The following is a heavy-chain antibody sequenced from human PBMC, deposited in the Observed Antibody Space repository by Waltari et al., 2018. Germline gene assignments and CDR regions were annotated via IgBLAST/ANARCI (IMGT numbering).Heavy chain of an antibody. CDR2: INHSGST. CDR1: GGSFSGYY. J-gene: IGHJ3*01. V-gene: IGHV4-34*01. Sequence: QVQLQQWGAGLLKPSETLSLTCAVYGGSFSGYYWSWIRQPPGKGLEWIGEINHSGSTTYNPSLKSRVTISVDTSKNQFSLKLSSVTAADTAVYYCASRASYYYDSSGTWGQGTMVTVSS. D-gene: IGHD3-22*01. CDR3: ASRASYYYDSSGT.